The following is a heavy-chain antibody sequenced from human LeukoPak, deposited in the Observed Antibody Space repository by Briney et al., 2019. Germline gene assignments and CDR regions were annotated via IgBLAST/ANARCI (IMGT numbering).Heavy chain of an antibody. CDR2: ISWDGGST. J-gene: IGHJ6*04. CDR3: AKTLVGYSYGTDYYGMDV. CDR1: GFTFDDYA. D-gene: IGHD5-18*01. Sequence: GGSLRLSCAASGFTFDDYAMHWVRQAPGKGLEWVSLISWDGGSTYYADSVKGRFTISRDNSKNSLYLQMNSLRAEGTALYYCAKTLVGYSYGTDYYGMDVWGKGTTVTVSS. V-gene: IGHV3-43D*04.